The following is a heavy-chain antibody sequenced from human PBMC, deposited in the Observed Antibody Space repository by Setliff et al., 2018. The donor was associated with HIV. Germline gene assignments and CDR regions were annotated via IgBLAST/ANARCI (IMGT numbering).Heavy chain of an antibody. V-gene: IGHV4-39*01. J-gene: IGHJ4*02. Sequence: SETLSLTCTVSGGSMRSTTYYWGWVRQPPGKGLEWIGNVHFSGTTYYNPSLKSRVTISVDPSQNQFSLRLISVTAADSAMYYCARPSLGIGGGSKFDSWGQGTLVTVSS. CDR2: VHFSGTT. D-gene: IGHD3-10*01. CDR3: ARPSLGIGGGSKFDS. CDR1: GGSMRSTTYY.